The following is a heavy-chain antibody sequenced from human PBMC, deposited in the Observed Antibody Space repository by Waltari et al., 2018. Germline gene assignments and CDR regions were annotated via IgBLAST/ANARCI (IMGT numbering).Heavy chain of an antibody. J-gene: IGHJ6*02. CDR2: ISYDGSNK. CDR3: ARDGSVGSYYYYGMDV. Sequence: QVQLVESGGGVVQPGRSLRLSCAARGFPFSSYAMHWVRQAPGKGLEWVAVISYDGSNKYYADSVKGRFTISRDNSKITLYLQMNSLRAEDTAVYYCARDGSVGSYYYYGMDVWGQGTTVTVSS. CDR1: GFPFSSYA. V-gene: IGHV3-30-3*01. D-gene: IGHD3-10*01.